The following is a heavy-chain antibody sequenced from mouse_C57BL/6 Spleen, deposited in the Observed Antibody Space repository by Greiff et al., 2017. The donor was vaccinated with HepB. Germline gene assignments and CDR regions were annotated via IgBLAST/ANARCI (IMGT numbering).Heavy chain of an antibody. CDR3: ARYGSSPYYVDY. D-gene: IGHD1-1*01. V-gene: IGHV1-69*01. J-gene: IGHJ2*01. CDR1: GYTFTSYW. Sequence: VQLQQPGAELVMPGASVKLSCKASGYTFTSYWMHWVKQRPGQGLEWIGEIDPSDSYTNYNQKFKGKSTLTVDKSSSTAYMQLSSLTSEDSAVYYCARYGSSPYYVDYWGQGTTLTVSS. CDR2: IDPSDSYT.